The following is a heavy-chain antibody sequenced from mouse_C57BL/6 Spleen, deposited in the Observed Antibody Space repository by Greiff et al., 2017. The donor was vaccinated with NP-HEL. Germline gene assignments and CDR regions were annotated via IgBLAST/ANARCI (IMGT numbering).Heavy chain of an antibody. D-gene: IGHD2-2*01. CDR2: INPNYGTT. V-gene: IGHV1-39*01. J-gene: IGHJ2*01. CDR3: ARTGLWLRMYYFDY. CDR1: GYSFTDYN. Sequence: VQLQQSGPELVKPGASVKISCKASGYSFTDYNMNWVKQSNGKSLEWIGVINPNYGTTSYNQKFRGKATLTVDQSSSTAYMQLNSLTSEDSAVYYCARTGLWLRMYYFDYWGQGTTLTVSS.